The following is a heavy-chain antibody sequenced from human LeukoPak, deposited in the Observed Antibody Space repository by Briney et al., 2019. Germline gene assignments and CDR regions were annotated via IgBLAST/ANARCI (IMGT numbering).Heavy chain of an antibody. J-gene: IGHJ4*02. CDR1: GYTFTGYY. Sequence: ASVKVSCKASGYTFTGYYMHWVRQAPGQGLEWMGWINPNSGGTNYAQKFQGRVTMTRDTSISTAYMELSRLGSDDTAVYYCARDPPYSSGWYTGVYYFDYWGQGTLVTVSS. D-gene: IGHD6-19*01. CDR3: ARDPPYSSGWYTGVYYFDY. V-gene: IGHV1-2*02. CDR2: INPNSGGT.